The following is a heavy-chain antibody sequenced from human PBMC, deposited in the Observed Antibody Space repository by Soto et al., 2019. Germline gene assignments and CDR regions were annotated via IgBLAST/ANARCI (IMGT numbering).Heavy chain of an antibody. CDR2: IRGFSPYT. CDR3: ARDRGYDAHDYYYNAMDV. J-gene: IGHJ6*02. CDR1: GFPFRTYT. D-gene: IGHD3-10*01. V-gene: IGHV3-21*01. Sequence: EVQLVESGGGLVKPGGSLRLSCISSGFPFRTYTMNWVRQAPGKGLEWVSGIRGFSPYTFYAESVKGRFTISRDNAKNSLYLQMNSLRAEDTAVYYCARDRGYDAHDYYYNAMDVWGQGTTVTVSS.